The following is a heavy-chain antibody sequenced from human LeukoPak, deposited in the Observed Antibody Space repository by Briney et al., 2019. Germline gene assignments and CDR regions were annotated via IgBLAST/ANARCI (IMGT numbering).Heavy chain of an antibody. V-gene: IGHV3-30*04. J-gene: IGHJ4*02. Sequence: PGGSLRLSCAASGFTFSSYTIMHWVRQAPGKGLEWVAAISYDGSNKYYADSVKGRFTISRDNSKNTLYLQMNSLRAEDTAVYYCASHYGSGSYSFDYWGQGILVTVSS. CDR3: ASHYGSGSYSFDY. CDR2: ISYDGSNK. CDR1: GFTFSSYTI. D-gene: IGHD3-10*01.